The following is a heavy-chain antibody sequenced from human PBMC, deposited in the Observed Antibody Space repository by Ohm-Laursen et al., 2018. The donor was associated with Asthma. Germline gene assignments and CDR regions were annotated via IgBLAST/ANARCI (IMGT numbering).Heavy chain of an antibody. CDR3: ATYNQYNAFDL. Sequence: SLRLSCAASGFAFSNIWMTWVRQSPGKGLEWVGRITSERSGGTRAYAAPVKDRFTISRDDSKTTPYLQMNSLETEDTAVYFCATYNQYNAFDLWGQGTMVTVSS. V-gene: IGHV3-15*01. CDR2: ITSERSGGTR. J-gene: IGHJ3*01. CDR1: GFAFSNIW. D-gene: IGHD1-14*01.